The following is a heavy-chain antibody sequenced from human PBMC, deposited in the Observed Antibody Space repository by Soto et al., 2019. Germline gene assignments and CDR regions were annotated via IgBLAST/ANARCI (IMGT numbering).Heavy chain of an antibody. J-gene: IGHJ6*02. CDR2: ISAYNGNT. V-gene: IGHV1-18*01. CDR1: GYTFTSYG. D-gene: IGHD3-10*01. CDR3: ESSYYGSGTPYYYGMDV. Sequence: QVQLVQSGAEVKKPGASVKVSCKASGYTFTSYGISWVRQAPGQGLEWMGWISAYNGNTSYAQKLHGRVSMTTDTSTSPAYMELRSLSPHDTAVYYCESSYYGSGTPYYYGMDVWGQGTTVTVSS.